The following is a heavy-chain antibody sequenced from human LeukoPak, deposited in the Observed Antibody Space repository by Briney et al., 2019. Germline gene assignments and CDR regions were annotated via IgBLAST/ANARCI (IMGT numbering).Heavy chain of an antibody. V-gene: IGHV3-23*01. CDR3: TTRLHPDFAY. CDR2: ITNGSRNT. CDR1: GFTFSSYT. Sequence: PGGSLTLSCATSGFTFSSYTMNWIRQTPGKGLQWVSTITNGSRNTPYAAPASGRFTIHRTGFMNVVYLQMTSLTLGTTAVYYCTTRLHPDFAYWGQGAQVTVSS. D-gene: IGHD4-11*01. J-gene: IGHJ4*02.